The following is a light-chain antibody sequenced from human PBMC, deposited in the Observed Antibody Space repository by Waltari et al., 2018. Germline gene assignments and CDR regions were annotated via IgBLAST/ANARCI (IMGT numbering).Light chain of an antibody. CDR1: QSISSY. CDR3: QQSYSTPRT. J-gene: IGKJ1*01. Sequence: DIQMTQSPSSLSASVGARVTITGRASQSISSYLNWYQQKPGKAPTLLIYAASSLQSGVPSRFSCSGSGTDFTLTISSLQPEDFATYYCQQSYSTPRTFGQGTKVEIK. V-gene: IGKV1-39*01. CDR2: AAS.